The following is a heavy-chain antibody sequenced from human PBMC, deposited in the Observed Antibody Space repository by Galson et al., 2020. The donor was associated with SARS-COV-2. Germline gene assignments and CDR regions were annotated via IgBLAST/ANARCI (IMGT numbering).Heavy chain of an antibody. Sequence: GESLKISCAASGFPFSGSWMTWVRQTPGKGLEWVANIKQDGSEKYYVDSVKGRFIVSRDNAKNSLYLQMNSLRVEDAAVYYCARVEITYYYGSGPFDYWGQGTLVTVSS. V-gene: IGHV3-7*01. J-gene: IGHJ4*02. CDR1: GFPFSGSW. CDR2: IKQDGSEK. D-gene: IGHD3-10*01. CDR3: ARVEITYYYGSGPFDY.